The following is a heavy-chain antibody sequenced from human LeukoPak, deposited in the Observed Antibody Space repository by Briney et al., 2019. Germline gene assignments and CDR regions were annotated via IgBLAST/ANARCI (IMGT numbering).Heavy chain of an antibody. V-gene: IGHV1-69*13. Sequence: ASVKVSCKASGYTFTSYYMHWVRQAPGQGLEWMGGIIPIFGTANYAQKFQGRVTITADESTSTAYMELSSLRSEDTAVYYCARVRDSSSYWGQGTLVTVSS. CDR2: IIPIFGTA. D-gene: IGHD6-6*01. J-gene: IGHJ4*02. CDR3: ARVRDSSSY. CDR1: GYTFTSYY.